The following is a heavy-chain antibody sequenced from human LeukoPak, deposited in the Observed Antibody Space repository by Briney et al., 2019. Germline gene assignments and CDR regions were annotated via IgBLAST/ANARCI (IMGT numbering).Heavy chain of an antibody. J-gene: IGHJ6*04. CDR1: VGTFSSYA. V-gene: IGHV1-69*13. CDR3: ARVGSLRGSDYYYGMDV. CDR2: IIPIFGTA. Sequence: GASVKVSCKASVGTFSSYAISWVRQAPGQGLEWMGGIIPIFGTANYAQKFQGRVTITADESTSTAYMELSSLRSEDTAVYYCARVGSLRGSDYYYGMDVWGKGTTVTVSS. D-gene: IGHD3-10*01.